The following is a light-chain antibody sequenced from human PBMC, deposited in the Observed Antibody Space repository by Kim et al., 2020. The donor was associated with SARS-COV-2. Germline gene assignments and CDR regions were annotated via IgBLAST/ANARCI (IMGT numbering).Light chain of an antibody. Sequence: EIVLTQSPGTLSLSPGERATLSCRASQSVSSSYLAWYQQKPGQAPRLLIYGASSRATGIPDRFSGSGSGTDFTLTISRLEPEDFAVYYCQQYGSSPQGTFGPGTKWIS. J-gene: IGKJ3*01. CDR3: QQYGSSPQGT. CDR1: QSVSSSY. CDR2: GAS. V-gene: IGKV3-20*01.